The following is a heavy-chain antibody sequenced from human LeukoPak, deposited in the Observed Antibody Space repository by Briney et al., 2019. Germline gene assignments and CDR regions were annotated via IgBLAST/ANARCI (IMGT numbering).Heavy chain of an antibody. Sequence: ASVKVSCKASGYTFTSYGISWVRQAPGQGLEWMGWISAYNGNTNYAQKLQGRGTMTTDTSTSTAYMELRSLRSDDTAVYYCARNAYCSSTSCYPDYWGQGTLVTVSS. CDR3: ARNAYCSSTSCYPDY. V-gene: IGHV1-18*01. CDR2: ISAYNGNT. J-gene: IGHJ4*02. CDR1: GYTFTSYG. D-gene: IGHD2-2*01.